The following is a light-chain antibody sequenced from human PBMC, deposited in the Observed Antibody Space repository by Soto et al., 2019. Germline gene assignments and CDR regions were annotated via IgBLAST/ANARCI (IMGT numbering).Light chain of an antibody. CDR3: QHRTNWPPVT. CDR1: QSVGSH. Sequence: EIVLTQSPATLSLSPGERVALSCRASQSVGSHLAWYQQKPGQAPRLLVYDASSRATGIPARFSGSGSGTDFTITISSLESEDFAVYYCQHRTNWPPVTFGQGTRLDVK. V-gene: IGKV3-11*01. J-gene: IGKJ5*01. CDR2: DAS.